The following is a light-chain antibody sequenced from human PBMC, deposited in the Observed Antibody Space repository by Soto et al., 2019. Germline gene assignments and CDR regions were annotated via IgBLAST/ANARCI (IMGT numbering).Light chain of an antibody. CDR3: QQYGSSPQVT. Sequence: ETVLTQSPATLSLSPGESATLSCRASQSVSTYLAWYQQKPGQAPRLLIYDASNRVTGIPARFSGSGSGTDFNLTISRLEPEDFAVYYCQQYGSSPQVTFGQGTRLEIK. CDR2: DAS. V-gene: IGKV3-20*01. J-gene: IGKJ5*01. CDR1: QSVSTY.